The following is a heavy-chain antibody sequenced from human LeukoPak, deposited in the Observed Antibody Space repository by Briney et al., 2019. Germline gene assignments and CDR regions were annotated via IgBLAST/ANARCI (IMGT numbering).Heavy chain of an antibody. J-gene: IGHJ4*02. V-gene: IGHV3-33*01. CDR2: IWYDGSNK. CDR3: ARGPTTSAGIYFDY. Sequence: HSGGSLRLSCAASGFTFSSYGMHWVRQAPGKGLEWVAVIWYDGSNKYYADSVKGRFTISRDNSKNTLYVQMNSLRAEDTAVYYCARGPTTSAGIYFDYWGQGTLVTVSS. CDR1: GFTFSSYG. D-gene: IGHD1-7*01.